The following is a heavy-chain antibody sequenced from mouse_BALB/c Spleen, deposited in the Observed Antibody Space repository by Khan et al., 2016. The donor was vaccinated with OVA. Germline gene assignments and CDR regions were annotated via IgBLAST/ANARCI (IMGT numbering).Heavy chain of an antibody. J-gene: IGHJ3*01. Sequence: EVELVESGGDLVKPGGSLKLSCAASGFTFSDYYMYWVRQTPEKRLEWVATISDGGSYTYYPDSVKGRFTISRDNAKNNLYLQISSLTSEDTAMXYCARAGHGGFAYWGQGTLVTVSA. V-gene: IGHV5-4*02. D-gene: IGHD1-1*02. CDR1: GFTFSDYY. CDR2: ISDGGSYT. CDR3: ARAGHGGFAY.